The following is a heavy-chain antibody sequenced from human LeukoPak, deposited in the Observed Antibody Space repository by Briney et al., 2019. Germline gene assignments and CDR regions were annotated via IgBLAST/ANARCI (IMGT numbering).Heavy chain of an antibody. Sequence: GSLRLSCAASGFTFSSYWMSWVRQAPGKGLEWIGSIYYSGSTYYNPSLKSRVTISVDTSKNQFSLKLSSVTAADTAVYYCARRYRVMATNPNYFDYWGQGTLVTVSS. J-gene: IGHJ4*02. CDR1: GFTFSSYW. CDR2: IYYSGST. CDR3: ARRYRVMATNPNYFDY. V-gene: IGHV4-39*07. D-gene: IGHD5-24*01.